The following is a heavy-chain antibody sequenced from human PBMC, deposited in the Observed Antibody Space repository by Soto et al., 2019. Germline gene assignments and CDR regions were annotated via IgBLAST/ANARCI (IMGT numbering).Heavy chain of an antibody. Sequence: GESLKISCAASGFTFSSYGMHWVRQAPGKGLEWVAVISYDGSNKYYADSVKGRFTISRDNSKNTLYLQMNSLRAEDTAVYYCAKAGDPPPIDYWGQGTLVTVPQ. CDR1: GFTFSSYG. J-gene: IGHJ4*02. CDR2: ISYDGSNK. D-gene: IGHD7-27*01. V-gene: IGHV3-30*18. CDR3: AKAGDPPPIDY.